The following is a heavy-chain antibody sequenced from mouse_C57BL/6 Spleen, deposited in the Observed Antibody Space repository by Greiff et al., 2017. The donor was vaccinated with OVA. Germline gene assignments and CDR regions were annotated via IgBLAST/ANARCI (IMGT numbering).Heavy chain of an antibody. CDR1: GYTFTSYW. V-gene: IGHV1-52*01. J-gene: IGHJ4*01. D-gene: IGHD2-5*01. CDR2: INPSDSET. CDR3: ARGAYYSNRHAMDY. Sequence: VQLQQPGAELVRPGSSVKLSCKASGYTFTSYWMHWVKQRPIQGLEWIGNINPSDSETHYNQKFKDKATLTVDKSSSTAYMQLSSLTSEDSAVYYCARGAYYSNRHAMDYWGQGTSVTVSS.